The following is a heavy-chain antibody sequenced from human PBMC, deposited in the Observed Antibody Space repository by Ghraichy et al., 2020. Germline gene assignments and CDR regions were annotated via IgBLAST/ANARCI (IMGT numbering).Heavy chain of an antibody. Sequence: LSLTCAASGFTFDDYTMHWVRQAPGKGLEWVSLISWDGGSTYYADSVKGRFTISRDNSKNSLYLQMNSLRTEDTALYYCAKDSGTGNYFDYWGQGTLVTVSS. CDR1: GFTFDDYT. CDR3: AKDSGTGNYFDY. D-gene: IGHD1-1*01. V-gene: IGHV3-43*01. J-gene: IGHJ4*02. CDR2: ISWDGGST.